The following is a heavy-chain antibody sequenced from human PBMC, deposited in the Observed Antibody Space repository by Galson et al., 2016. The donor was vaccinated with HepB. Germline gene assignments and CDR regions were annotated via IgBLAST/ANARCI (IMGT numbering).Heavy chain of an antibody. J-gene: IGHJ5*02. V-gene: IGHV4-4*07. CDR3: AREGCSGGSCYSGYNWFDP. CDR1: GASISSHY. D-gene: IGHD2-15*01. CDR2: IYTGGST. Sequence: SETLSLTCTVSGASISSHYWSWIRQPAGKGLEWIGRIYTGGSTRYNPSLKSQVPMSVDTSKNQFSLKLTSVTAADTAVYDFAREGCSGGSCYSGYNWFDPWGQGTLVTVSS.